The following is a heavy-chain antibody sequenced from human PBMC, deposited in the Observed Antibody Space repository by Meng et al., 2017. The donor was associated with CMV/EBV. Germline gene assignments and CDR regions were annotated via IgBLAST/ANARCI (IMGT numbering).Heavy chain of an antibody. CDR2: INHSGST. CDR3: ARDRGVLRFLEWTHPRVDRGPVWFDP. Sequence: GSLRLSCAVYGGSFSGYYWSWIRQPPGKGLEWIGEINHSGSTKYNPSLKSRVTISVDTSKNQFSLKLSSVTAADTAVYYCARDRGVLRFLEWTHPRVDRGPVWFDPWGQGTLVTVSS. J-gene: IGHJ5*02. CDR1: GGSFSGYY. V-gene: IGHV4-34*01. D-gene: IGHD3-3*01.